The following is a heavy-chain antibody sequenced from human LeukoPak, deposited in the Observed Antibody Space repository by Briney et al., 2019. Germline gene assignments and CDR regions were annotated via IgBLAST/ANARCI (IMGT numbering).Heavy chain of an antibody. V-gene: IGHV5-51*01. CDR1: GYSFTTYW. Sequence: GESLKISCKGSGYSFTTYWIGWVRQMPGKGLEWMGIIYPGDSDTIYSPSFQGQVTISADKSISTAYLQWSSLKASDSAMYYCARHSPDWYFDLWGRGTLVTVSS. CDR2: IYPGDSDT. J-gene: IGHJ2*01. CDR3: ARHSPDWYFDL.